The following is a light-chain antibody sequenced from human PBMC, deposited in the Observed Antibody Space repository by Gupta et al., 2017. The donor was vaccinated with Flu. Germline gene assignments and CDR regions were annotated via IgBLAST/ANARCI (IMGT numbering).Light chain of an antibody. Sequence: DIQVTQSPSSVSASVGDRVTITCRASHGISNWVAWYQQRPGKATKLLIYDASSLQSGVPSRFSGSASGTDFTITRSSLQPEDSGTYYCQQAKGFPLTFGGGTRVEIK. CDR1: HGISNW. CDR3: QQAKGFPLT. CDR2: DAS. V-gene: IGKV1D-12*01. J-gene: IGKJ4*01.